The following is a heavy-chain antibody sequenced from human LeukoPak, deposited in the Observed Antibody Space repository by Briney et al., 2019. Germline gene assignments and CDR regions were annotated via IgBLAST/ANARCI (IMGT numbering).Heavy chain of an antibody. CDR2: INPNSGGT. J-gene: IGHJ4*02. Sequence: ASVKVSCKASGYTFTGYYMHWVRQAPGQGLEWMGWINPNSGGTNYAQKFQGRVTMTRDTSISTAYMELSRLRSDDTAVYYCARDFAYDSSGPLDYWGQGTLVTVSS. D-gene: IGHD3-22*01. CDR1: GYTFTGYY. V-gene: IGHV1-2*02. CDR3: ARDFAYDSSGPLDY.